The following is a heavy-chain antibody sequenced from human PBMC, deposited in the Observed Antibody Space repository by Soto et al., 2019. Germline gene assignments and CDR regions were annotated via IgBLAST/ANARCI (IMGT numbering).Heavy chain of an antibody. D-gene: IGHD3-22*01. V-gene: IGHV4-39*01. CDR2: IYYSGST. CDR3: ARHDYFYDSTDPGDAFDF. Sequence: PSETLSLTCTVSGGSISSSSYYWGWIRQPPGTGLEWIGSIYYSGSTYYNPSLKSRVTISVDTSKNQFSLKLSSGTAADTAVYYCARHDYFYDSTDPGDAFDFWGQGTMVTVSS. J-gene: IGHJ3*01. CDR1: GGSISSSSYY.